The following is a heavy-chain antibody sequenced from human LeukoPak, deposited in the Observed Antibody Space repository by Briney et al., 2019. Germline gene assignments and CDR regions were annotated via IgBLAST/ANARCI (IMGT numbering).Heavy chain of an antibody. V-gene: IGHV3-72*01. CDR2: ARNKANGYTT. J-gene: IGHJ4*02. CDR3: ARADIVATIDY. CDR1: GFTFSDHY. D-gene: IGHD5-12*01. Sequence: GGSLRLSCAASGFTFSDHYMDCVRQAPGKGLEWVGRARNKANGYTTEYAASVRGRFTISRDDSKNSLYLQMNSLKTEDTAVYYCARADIVATIDYWGQGTLVTVSS.